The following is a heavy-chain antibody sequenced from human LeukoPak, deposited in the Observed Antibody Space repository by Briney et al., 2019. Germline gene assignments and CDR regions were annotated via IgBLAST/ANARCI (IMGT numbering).Heavy chain of an antibody. CDR2: IYYSGST. Sequence: KASETLSLTCTVSGGSISSSSYYWGWIRQPPGKGLEWIGSIYYSGSTYYNPSLKSRVTISVDTSKNQFSLKLSSVTAADTAVYYCAREGSSGYPFDYWGQGTLVTVSS. D-gene: IGHD3-22*01. CDR1: GGSISSSSYY. CDR3: AREGSSGYPFDY. J-gene: IGHJ4*02. V-gene: IGHV4-39*07.